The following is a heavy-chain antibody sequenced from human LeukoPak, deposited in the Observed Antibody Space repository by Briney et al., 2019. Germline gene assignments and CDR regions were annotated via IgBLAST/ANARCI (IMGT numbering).Heavy chain of an antibody. Sequence: SGTLSLTCAVSGDSISSNYWWTWVRQPPGKGLEWIGEIHHSGSTNYSPSLKSRVAISVDNSRNQFSLGLSSVSAADTAVYYCARGIPGYFGTSGYYYEYWGQGTLVTVSS. CDR3: ARGIPGYFGTSGYYYEY. CDR2: IHHSGST. V-gene: IGHV4-4*02. J-gene: IGHJ4*02. D-gene: IGHD3-22*01. CDR1: GDSISSNYW.